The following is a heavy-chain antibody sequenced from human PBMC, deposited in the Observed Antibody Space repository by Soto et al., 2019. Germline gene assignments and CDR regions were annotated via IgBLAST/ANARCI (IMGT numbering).Heavy chain of an antibody. J-gene: IGHJ6*02. CDR2: ISYDGSNK. CDR3: ARVQIEQVYCTNGVCPTPSYYYYYGMDV. D-gene: IGHD2-8*01. V-gene: IGHV3-30-3*01. Sequence: GGSLRLSCAASGFTFSSYAMHWVRQAPGKGLEWVAVISYDGSNKYYADSVKGRFTISRDNSKNTLYLQMNSLRAEDTAVYYCARVQIEQVYCTNGVCPTPSYYYYYGMDVWGQGTTVTVSS. CDR1: GFTFSSYA.